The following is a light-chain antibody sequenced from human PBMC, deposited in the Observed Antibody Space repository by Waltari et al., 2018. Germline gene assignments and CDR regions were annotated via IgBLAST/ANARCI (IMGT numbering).Light chain of an antibody. V-gene: IGKV3-20*01. J-gene: IGKJ1*01. CDR2: GAS. CDR1: QSIGRY. Sequence: EIVLTQSPDTLSLSPVERATLSCRASQSIGRYLVWYQQKPGQAPRLLIYGASTRASGIPDRFSGSGSGTDFSLTISRLEPEDFAVYHCQKHDRLPATFGQGTKVEIK. CDR3: QKHDRLPAT.